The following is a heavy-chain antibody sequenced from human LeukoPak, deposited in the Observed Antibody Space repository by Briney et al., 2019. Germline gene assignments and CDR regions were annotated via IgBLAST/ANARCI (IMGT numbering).Heavy chain of an antibody. V-gene: IGHV3-23*01. D-gene: IGHD2-15*01. Sequence: PGGSLRLSCAASGFTFSSYAMSWVRQAPGKGLKWVSSISGSGNRTHYADSVKGRFTISRDNSKNTLFLQMNSLRAEDTAVYYCAKNLYCGGGSCYPSALGMDVWGQGTTVTVSS. J-gene: IGHJ6*02. CDR3: AKNLYCGGGSCYPSALGMDV. CDR1: GFTFSSYA. CDR2: ISGSGNRT.